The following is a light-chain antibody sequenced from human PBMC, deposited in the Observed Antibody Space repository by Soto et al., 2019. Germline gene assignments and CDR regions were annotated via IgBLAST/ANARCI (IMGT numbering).Light chain of an antibody. V-gene: IGKV1-6*01. J-gene: IGKJ1*01. Sequence: IQMTQSPSSLSASLGDRVTITCRASRYIRSDLSWYQQRPGQAPKVLIYVASNLQSGGTSRFSGSGYGTDFTLTISSLQPEDFATYYCLQDYNYPWTFGQGTKVDIK. CDR1: RYIRSD. CDR3: LQDYNYPWT. CDR2: VAS.